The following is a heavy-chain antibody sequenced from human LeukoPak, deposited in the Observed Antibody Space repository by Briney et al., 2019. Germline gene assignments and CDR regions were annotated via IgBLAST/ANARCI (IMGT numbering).Heavy chain of an antibody. Sequence: PSETLSLTCTVSGGSIRSSYYYWGWIRQPPGKGLEWIGYIYYSGSTYYNPSLESRVTISVDTSKNQFSLKLSSVTAADTAVYYCARVDSSGYYSAALDYWGQGTLVTVSS. D-gene: IGHD3-22*01. CDR1: GGSIRSSYYY. V-gene: IGHV4-30-4*08. J-gene: IGHJ4*02. CDR2: IYYSGST. CDR3: ARVDSSGYYSAALDY.